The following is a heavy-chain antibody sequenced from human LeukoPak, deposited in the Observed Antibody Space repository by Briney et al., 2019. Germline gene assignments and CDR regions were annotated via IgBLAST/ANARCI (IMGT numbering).Heavy chain of an antibody. CDR1: GYIFTNNA. CDR2: INAGNGNT. CDR3: ARDLPDYGGNSRLAYYYYYGMDV. D-gene: IGHD4-23*01. J-gene: IGHJ6*02. Sequence: GASVKVSCKASGYIFTNNAMNWVRQAPGQRLEWMGWINAGNGNTKYSQKFQGRVTITRDTSASTAYMELSSQRSEDTAVYYCARDLPDYGGNSRLAYYYYYGMDVWGQGTTVTVSS. V-gene: IGHV1-3*01.